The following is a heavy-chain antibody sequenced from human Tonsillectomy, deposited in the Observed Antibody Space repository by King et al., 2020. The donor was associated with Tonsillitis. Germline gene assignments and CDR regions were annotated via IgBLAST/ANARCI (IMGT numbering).Heavy chain of an antibody. CDR3: ARGASCSSTSCFSPIRYYYYYYYMDV. CDR1: GFTFSSYS. CDR2: ISSSSSYI. V-gene: IGHV3-21*01. J-gene: IGHJ6*03. D-gene: IGHD2-2*01. Sequence: VQLVESGGGLVKPGGSLRLSCAASGFTFSSYSMNWVRQAPGKGLEWVSSISSSSSYIYYADSVKGRFTISRDNAKNSLYLQMNSLRAEDTAVYYCARGASCSSTSCFSPIRYYYYYYYMDVWGKGTTVTVSS.